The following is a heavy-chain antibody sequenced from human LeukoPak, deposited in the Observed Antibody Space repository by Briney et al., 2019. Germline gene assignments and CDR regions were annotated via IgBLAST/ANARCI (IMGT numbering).Heavy chain of an antibody. Sequence: ASVKVSCKASGGTFSSYATSWVRQAPGQGLEWMGRIIPIFGTANYAQKFQGRVTITTDESTSTAYMELSSLRSEDTAVYYCARARDYYYMDVWGKGTTVTVSS. V-gene: IGHV1-69*05. CDR3: ARARDYYYMDV. CDR1: GGTFSSYA. CDR2: IIPIFGTA. J-gene: IGHJ6*03.